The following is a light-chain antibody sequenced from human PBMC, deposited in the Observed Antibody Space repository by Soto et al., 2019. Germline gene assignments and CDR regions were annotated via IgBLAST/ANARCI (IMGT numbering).Light chain of an antibody. CDR1: QSVSYN. J-gene: IGKJ5*01. Sequence: ETVMTQSPATLSVSPGDRATLSCSASQSVSYNLAWYQQKPGQAPRLLIYDASNRATGIPARFSGSGSGTDFTLTISSLEPEDSAVYYCQQRSNWPPITFGQGTRLEIK. CDR2: DAS. CDR3: QQRSNWPPIT. V-gene: IGKV3-11*01.